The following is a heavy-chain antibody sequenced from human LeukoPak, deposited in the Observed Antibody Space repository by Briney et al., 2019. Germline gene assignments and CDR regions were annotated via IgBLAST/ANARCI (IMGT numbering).Heavy chain of an antibody. V-gene: IGHV4-39*01. CDR1: GGSISSSSYY. CDR2: IYYSGST. Sequence: SETLSLTCTVSGGSISSSSYYWGWIRQPPGKGLEWIGSIYYSGSTYYNPSLKSRVTISVDTSKNQFSLKLSSVTAADTAVYYCARKRYSSGSYYLDYWGQGTLVTVSS. J-gene: IGHJ4*02. D-gene: IGHD3-10*01. CDR3: ARKRYSSGSYYLDY.